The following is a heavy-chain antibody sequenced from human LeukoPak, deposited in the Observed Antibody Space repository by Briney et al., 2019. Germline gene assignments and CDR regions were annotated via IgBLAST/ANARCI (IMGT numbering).Heavy chain of an antibody. CDR3: ARGLGDIVVVVAATYYFDY. CDR1: SGSFSVYY. CDR2: INHSGST. Sequence: KPSQSLSLTCAVGSGSFSVYYWSWIRPPPGKGLEWIGEINHSGSTNYNPSLKSRVTISVDTSKNQFSLKLSSVTAADTAVYYCARGLGDIVVVVAATYYFDYWGQGTLVTVSS. V-gene: IGHV4-34*01. J-gene: IGHJ4*02. D-gene: IGHD2-15*01.